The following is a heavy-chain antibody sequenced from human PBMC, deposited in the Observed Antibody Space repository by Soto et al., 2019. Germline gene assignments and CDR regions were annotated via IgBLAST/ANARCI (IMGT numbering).Heavy chain of an antibody. CDR2: IIPIFGTA. CDR3: ARGWEVYYVDSSQWLMDF. J-gene: IGHJ6*02. D-gene: IGHD4-17*01. V-gene: IGHV1-69*13. Sequence: SVKVSCKASGGTFSSYAISWVRQAPGQGLEWMGGIIPIFGTANYAQKFQGRVTITADESTSTAYMELSSLRSEDTAVYYCARGWEVYYVDSSQWLMDFWCQGISVTVSS. CDR1: GGTFSSYA.